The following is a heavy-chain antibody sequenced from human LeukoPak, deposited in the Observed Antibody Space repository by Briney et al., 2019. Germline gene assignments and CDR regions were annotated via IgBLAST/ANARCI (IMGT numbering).Heavy chain of an antibody. V-gene: IGHV3-11*04. CDR3: ARYLDFWSGSYYFDY. CDR1: GFTFSDYY. CDR2: ISSSGSTI. J-gene: IGHJ4*02. D-gene: IGHD3-3*01. Sequence: SGESLRLSCAASGFTFSDYYMSWIRQAPGKGLEWVSYISSSGSTIYYADSVKGRFTISRDNAKNSLYLQMNSLRAEDTAVYYCARYLDFWSGSYYFDYWGQGTLVTVSS.